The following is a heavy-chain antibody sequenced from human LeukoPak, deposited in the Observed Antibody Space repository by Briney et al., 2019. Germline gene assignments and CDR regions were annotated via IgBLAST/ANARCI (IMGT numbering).Heavy chain of an antibody. V-gene: IGHV3-74*01. CDR2: ISTDGSNS. CDR1: GFXFSSYL. J-gene: IGHJ4*02. D-gene: IGHD3-16*02. Sequence: GGSLRLSCAASGFXFSSYLINWVRQVPGKGLMWVSRISTDGSNSAYADSVTGRFTVSRDNAKNTVYLQMNSLRAEDTAVYYCARHTGEAYYRYWGQGTLVTVSS. CDR3: ARHTGEAYYRY.